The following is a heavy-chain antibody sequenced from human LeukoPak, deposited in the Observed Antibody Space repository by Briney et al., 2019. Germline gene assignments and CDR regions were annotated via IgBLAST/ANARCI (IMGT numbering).Heavy chain of an antibody. CDR1: GFTVSSNY. CDR2: IKQDGSEK. J-gene: IGHJ4*02. D-gene: IGHD6-19*01. V-gene: IGHV3-7*01. CDR3: ARDSSVAGTDY. Sequence: GGSLRLSCAASGFTVSSNYMSWIRQALGKGLEWVANIKQDGSEKYYVDSVKGRFTISRDNAKNSLYLQMNSLRAEDTAVYYCARDSSVAGTDYWGQGTLVTVSS.